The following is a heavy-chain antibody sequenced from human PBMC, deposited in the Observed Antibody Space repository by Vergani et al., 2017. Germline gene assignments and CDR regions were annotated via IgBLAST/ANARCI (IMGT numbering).Heavy chain of an antibody. J-gene: IGHJ5*02. CDR1: GFTFSSYA. V-gene: IGHV3-23*01. CDR3: AKDRGHIVLTLPHPPAWFDP. D-gene: IGHD2-8*01. Sequence: EVQLLESGGGLVQPGGSLRLSCAASGFTFSSYAMSWVRQAPGKGLEWVSAISGSGGSTYYADSVKGRFTISRDNSKNTLYLQMNSLRAEDTAVYYCAKDRGHIVLTLPHPPAWFDPWGQGTLVTVSS. CDR2: ISGSGGST.